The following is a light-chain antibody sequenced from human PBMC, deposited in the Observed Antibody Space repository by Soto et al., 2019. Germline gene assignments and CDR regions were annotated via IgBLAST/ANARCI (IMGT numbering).Light chain of an antibody. Sequence: ERVMTQSPATLSVSPGERATLSCRASQAVSSNLAWYQQKPGQAPRLLIYAASTRAAGIPDRFSGSGSGTGFTLTITSLQSEDFATYYCQQANSFPLTFGQGTRLEIK. CDR1: QAVSSN. CDR2: AAS. J-gene: IGKJ5*01. CDR3: QQANSFPLT. V-gene: IGKV3-15*01.